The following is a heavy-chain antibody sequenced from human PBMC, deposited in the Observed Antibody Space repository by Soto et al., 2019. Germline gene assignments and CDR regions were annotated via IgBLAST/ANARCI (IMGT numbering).Heavy chain of an antibody. CDR3: AGSRFLLWLLPSDYCNGKAV. D-gene: IGHD3-3*01. CDR1: GNTNTDSA. V-gene: IGHV1-3*01. CDR2: INAGNGDT. J-gene: IGHJ6*01. Sequence: ASVMASCKASGNTNTDSAIDWLSQAPGQRIEWMGWINAGNGDTKYSQKFQGRVTITRDTSANTAYMELSSLTSEDTAVYYCAGSRFLLWLLPSDYCNGKAVSGQCTFVIVS.